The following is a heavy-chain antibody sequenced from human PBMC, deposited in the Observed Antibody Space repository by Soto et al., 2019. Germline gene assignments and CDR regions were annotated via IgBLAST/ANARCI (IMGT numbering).Heavy chain of an antibody. D-gene: IGHD3-22*01. J-gene: IGHJ4*02. CDR2: INAGNGNT. CDR1: GYTFTSYA. CDR3: ASGHLYYDSSGYPDY. V-gene: IGHV1-3*01. Sequence: ASVKVSCKASGYTFTSYAMHWVRQAPGQRLEWMGWINAGNGNTKYSQKFQGRVTITRDTSASTAYMELSSLRSEDTAVYYCASGHLYYDSSGYPDYWGQGTLVTVPS.